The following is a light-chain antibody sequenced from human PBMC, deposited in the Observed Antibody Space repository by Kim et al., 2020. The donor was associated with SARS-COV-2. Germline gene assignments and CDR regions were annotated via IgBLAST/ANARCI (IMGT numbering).Light chain of an antibody. J-gene: IGKJ1*01. CDR2: GVS. CDR1: QSVRSSY. V-gene: IGKV3-20*01. CDR3: QQYNRAPDT. Sequence: EIVLTQSPGTLSLSPGERATLSCRASQSVRSSYLSWFQQKPGQAPRLLIYGVSRRATGTPDRFSGSGSGTDFTLTITRLQPEDFAVYYCQQYNRAPDTFGQGTKVEIK.